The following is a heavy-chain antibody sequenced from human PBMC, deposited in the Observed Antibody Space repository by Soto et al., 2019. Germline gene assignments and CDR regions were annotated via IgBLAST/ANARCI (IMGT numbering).Heavy chain of an antibody. J-gene: IGHJ4*02. CDR3: ARYLETISPDY. CDR2: ISSSSSYI. Sequence: GGSLRLSCAASGFTFSSYSMNWVRQAPGKGLEWVSSISSSSSYIYYADSVKGRFTISRDNAKNSLYLQMNSLRAEDTAVYYCARYLETISPDYWGRGTLVPVPS. V-gene: IGHV3-21*01. D-gene: IGHD3-3*01. CDR1: GFTFSSYS.